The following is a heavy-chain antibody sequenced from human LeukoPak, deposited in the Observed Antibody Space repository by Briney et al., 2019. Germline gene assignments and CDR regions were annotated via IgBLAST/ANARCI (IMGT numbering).Heavy chain of an antibody. CDR1: EITFSKYR. CDR3: APQQGGNPAY. V-gene: IGHV3-74*01. J-gene: IGHJ4*02. CDR2: ISSDWTTT. D-gene: IGHD1-14*01. Sequence: GGALRLSCPVSEITFSKYRIHWVRQAPGKGLLWVSRISSDWTTTTYADFVKGRLTISRDDAKNMLYLQVNSLRAEDTAVYYCAPQQGGNPAYWGQGTLVTVSS.